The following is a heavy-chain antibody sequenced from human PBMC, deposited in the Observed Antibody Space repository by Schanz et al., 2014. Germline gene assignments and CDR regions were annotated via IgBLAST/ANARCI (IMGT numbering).Heavy chain of an antibody. Sequence: EVQLVESGGGLVQPGGSLRLSCTASGFTFSDYWMSWVRQAPGKGPEWVANIKQDESEKYYVDSVKGRFTISRDNAKNSLFLHMNSLRAEDTAVYYCARDQGYTTSWHIFDLWGQGTLVTVSS. CDR3: ARDQGYTTSWHIFDL. CDR2: IKQDESEK. V-gene: IGHV3-7*04. CDR1: GFTFSDYW. D-gene: IGHD6-13*01. J-gene: IGHJ4*02.